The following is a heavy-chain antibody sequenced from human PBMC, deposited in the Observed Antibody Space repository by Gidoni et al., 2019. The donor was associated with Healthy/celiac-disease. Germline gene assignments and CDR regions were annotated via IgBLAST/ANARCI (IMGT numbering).Heavy chain of an antibody. D-gene: IGHD6-19*01. CDR3: APSYSSGWYEEVY. Sequence: QVQLVQSGAEVKKPGSSVKVSCKASGATFRSYAISWVRQSPGQGLDWMGGIIPIFGTANYAQKFQGRVTITADESTSTAYMELSSLRSEDTAVYYCAPSYSSGWYEEVYWGQGTLVTVSS. CDR2: IIPIFGTA. CDR1: GATFRSYA. V-gene: IGHV1-69*01. J-gene: IGHJ4*02.